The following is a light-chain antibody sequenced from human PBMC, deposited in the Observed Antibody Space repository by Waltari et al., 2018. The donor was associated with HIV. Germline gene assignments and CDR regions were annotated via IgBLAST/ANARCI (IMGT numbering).Light chain of an antibody. CDR1: SPNIGNND. J-gene: IGLJ2*01. CDR2: DND. CDR3: ATWHTSLRAHVV. V-gene: IGLV1-51*01. Sequence: QSVLTQSPSVSAAPGQRVTISCSGSSPNIGNNDVSWYQQLPGRAPKVLIYDNDKRPSGIPDRFSGSKSGTSATLDITGLRTGDEADYYCATWHTSLRAHVVFGGGTKVTVL.